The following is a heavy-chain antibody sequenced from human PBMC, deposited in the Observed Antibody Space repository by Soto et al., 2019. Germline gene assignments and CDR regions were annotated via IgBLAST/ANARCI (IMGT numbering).Heavy chain of an antibody. Sequence: TLSLTCTVSGDSISRGAYYWTWIRQHPVKGLEWIGYISNSGRTYYNPSLKSRLTISLDTSENQFSLKLTSVTAADTAMYYCTRGAERTVPPTVQRHLDWVCGHWGQGTPVTVSS. CDR1: GDSISRGAYY. CDR3: TRGAERTVPPTVQRHLDWVCGH. CDR2: ISNSGRT. J-gene: IGHJ4*02. D-gene: IGHD3-9*01. V-gene: IGHV4-31*03.